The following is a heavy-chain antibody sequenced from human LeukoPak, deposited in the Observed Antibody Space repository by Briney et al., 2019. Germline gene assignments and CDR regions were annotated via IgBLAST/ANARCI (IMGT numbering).Heavy chain of an antibody. J-gene: IGHJ3*02. CDR1: GFSVSNTC. CDR2: LYSGGTT. Sequence: GGSLRLSCAASGFSVSNTCMTWVRQAPGKGLEWVSVLYSGGTTYYANFVKGRFTISRDNSKNTLYLQMNNVRPEDTAVYYCASHSSGSFDIWGQGTMVTVSS. V-gene: IGHV3-53*01. D-gene: IGHD3-22*01. CDR3: ASHSSGSFDI.